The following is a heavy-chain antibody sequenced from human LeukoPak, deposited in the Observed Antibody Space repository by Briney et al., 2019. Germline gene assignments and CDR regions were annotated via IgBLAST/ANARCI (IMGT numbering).Heavy chain of an antibody. Sequence: SETLSLTCTVSGGSISSYYWSWIRQPAGKGLEWIGRIYTSGSTNYNPSLKSRVTMSVDTSKNQFSLKLSSVTAADTAVYYCARWNSSGWKTINNWFDPWGQGTLVTVSS. CDR1: GGSISSYY. V-gene: IGHV4-4*07. CDR2: IYTSGST. J-gene: IGHJ5*02. CDR3: ARWNSSGWKTINNWFDP. D-gene: IGHD6-19*01.